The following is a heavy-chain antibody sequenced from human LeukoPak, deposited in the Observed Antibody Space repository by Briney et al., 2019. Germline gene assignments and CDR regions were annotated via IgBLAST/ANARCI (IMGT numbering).Heavy chain of an antibody. V-gene: IGHV4-4*07. CDR1: GGSISSYY. D-gene: IGHD2-2*01. Sequence: PSETLSLTCTVSGGSISSYYWSWIRQPAGKGLEWIGRIYTSGSTNYNPSLKSRVTMSVDTSKNQFYLKLSSVTAADTAVYYCVGYCSSTSCSSGDYWGQGTLVTVSS. CDR2: IYTSGST. CDR3: VGYCSSTSCSSGDY. J-gene: IGHJ4*02.